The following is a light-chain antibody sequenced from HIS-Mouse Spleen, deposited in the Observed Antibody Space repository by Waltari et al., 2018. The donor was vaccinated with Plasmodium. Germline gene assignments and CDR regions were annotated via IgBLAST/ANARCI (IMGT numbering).Light chain of an antibody. V-gene: IGLV3-10*01. CDR1: ALPKKY. Sequence: SYELTQPPSVSVSPGQTARITCSGDALPKKYAYWYQQKSGQAPGLVIHEARKRPSGIPERFSGSSSGTMATLTISGAQVEDEADYYCYSTDSSGNHRVFGGGTKLTVL. J-gene: IGLJ3*02. CDR2: EAR. CDR3: YSTDSSGNHRV.